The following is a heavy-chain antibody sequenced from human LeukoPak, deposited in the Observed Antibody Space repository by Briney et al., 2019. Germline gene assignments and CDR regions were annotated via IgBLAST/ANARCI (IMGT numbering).Heavy chain of an antibody. CDR3: ARGGGDYNPLDY. J-gene: IGHJ4*02. CDR1: GFTVSTNY. V-gene: IGHV3-53*04. D-gene: IGHD4-17*01. CDR2: MYSGGST. Sequence: GGSLRLSCAVSGFTVSTNYMSWVRQAPGKGLEWVSVMYSGGSTYYADSVKGRFTISRHNSKNTLYLEINSLRPDDTAVYYCARGGGDYNPLDYWGQGTLVTVSS.